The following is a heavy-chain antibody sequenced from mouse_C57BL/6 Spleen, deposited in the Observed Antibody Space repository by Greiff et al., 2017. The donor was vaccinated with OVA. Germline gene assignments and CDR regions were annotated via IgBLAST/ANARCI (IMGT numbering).Heavy chain of an antibody. D-gene: IGHD2-1*01. CDR3: ARRVTREDYFDY. CDR1: GYTFTSYW. V-gene: IGHV1-50*01. CDR2: IDPSDSYT. J-gene: IGHJ2*01. Sequence: VQLQQPGAELVKPGASVKLSCKASGYTFTSYWMQWVKQRPGQGLEWIGEIDPSDSYTNYNQKFKGKATLTVDTSSSTAYMQLSSLTSEDSAVYYCARRVTREDYFDYWGQGTTLTVSS.